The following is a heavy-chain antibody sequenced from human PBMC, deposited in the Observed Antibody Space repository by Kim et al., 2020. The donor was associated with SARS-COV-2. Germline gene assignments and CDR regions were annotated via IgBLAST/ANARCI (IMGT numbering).Heavy chain of an antibody. V-gene: IGHV3-11*01. Sequence: GGSLRLSCAASGFTFSDYYMSWIRQAPGKGLEWVSYISSSGSTIYYADSVKGRFTISRDNAKNSLYLQMNSLRAEDTAVYYCARDSYYDFWSGYLGGYYYYGMDVWGQGTTVTVSS. CDR1: GFTFSDYY. CDR2: ISSSGSTI. D-gene: IGHD3-3*01. CDR3: ARDSYYDFWSGYLGGYYYYGMDV. J-gene: IGHJ6*02.